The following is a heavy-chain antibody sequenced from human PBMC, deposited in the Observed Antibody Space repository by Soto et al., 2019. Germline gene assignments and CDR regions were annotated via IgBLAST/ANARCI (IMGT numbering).Heavy chain of an antibody. V-gene: IGHV4-59*01. CDR1: GGSISSYY. Sequence: SETLSLTCTFSGGSISSYYWSWIRQPPGKGLEWIGYIYYSGSTNYNPSLKSRVTISVDTSKNQFSLKLSSVTAADTAVYYCARGQGRITIFGVVMPSGMDVWVQGTTVTVS. CDR2: IYYSGST. J-gene: IGHJ6*02. D-gene: IGHD3-3*01. CDR3: ARGQGRITIFGVVMPSGMDV.